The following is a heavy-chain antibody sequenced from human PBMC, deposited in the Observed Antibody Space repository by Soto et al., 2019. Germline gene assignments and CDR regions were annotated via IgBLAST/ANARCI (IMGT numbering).Heavy chain of an antibody. CDR1: GFTFDNYA. CDR2: ITNSGGHT. CDR3: AKTWIQLWFQDYYPMDV. D-gene: IGHD5-18*01. Sequence: QPGGSLRLSCAASGFTFDNYAMTWVRQAPGRGLEWISVITNSGGHTYYADSVRGRFTISRDNSKKTLYLQMNSLRADDTAIYYCAKTWIQLWFQDYYPMDVWGQGTTVTVSS. J-gene: IGHJ6*02. V-gene: IGHV3-23*01.